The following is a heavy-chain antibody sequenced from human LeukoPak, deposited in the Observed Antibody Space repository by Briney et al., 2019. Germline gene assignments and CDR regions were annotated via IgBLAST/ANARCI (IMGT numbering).Heavy chain of an antibody. Sequence: GASVKVSCKASGYTFTSYGISWVRQAPGQGLEWMGSISAYNGNTNYAQKLQGRVTMTTDTSTSTAYMELRSLRSDDTAVYYCARVYYYDSSGFIADYWGQGTLVTVSS. CDR2: ISAYNGNT. D-gene: IGHD3-22*01. CDR1: GYTFTSYG. J-gene: IGHJ4*02. CDR3: ARVYYYDSSGFIADY. V-gene: IGHV1-18*01.